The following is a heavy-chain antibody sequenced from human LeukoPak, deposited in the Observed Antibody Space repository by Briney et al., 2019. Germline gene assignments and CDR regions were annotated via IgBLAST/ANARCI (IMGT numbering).Heavy chain of an antibody. D-gene: IGHD3-10*01. CDR3: AKDPYGSGRLDY. Sequence: GGSLRLSCAASGFTFSSYSMHWVRQAPGKGLEWVAVISYDGSNKYYADSVKGRFTISRDNSKNTLYLQMNSLRAEDTAVYYCAKDPYGSGRLDYWGQGTLVTVSS. CDR2: ISYDGSNK. V-gene: IGHV3-30*18. CDR1: GFTFSSYS. J-gene: IGHJ4*02.